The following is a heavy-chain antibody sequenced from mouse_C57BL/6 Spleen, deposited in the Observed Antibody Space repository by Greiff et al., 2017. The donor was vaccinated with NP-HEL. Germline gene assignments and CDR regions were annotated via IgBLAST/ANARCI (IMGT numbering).Heavy chain of an antibody. Sequence: EVQVVESGGGLVKPGGSLKLSCAASGFTFSSYAMSWVRQTPEKRLEWVATISDGGSYTYYPDNVKGRFTISRDNAKNNLYLQMSHLKSENTAMYYCARDDRENFDYWGQGTTLTVSS. J-gene: IGHJ2*01. D-gene: IGHD3-2*01. CDR1: GFTFSSYA. V-gene: IGHV5-4*01. CDR2: ISDGGSYT. CDR3: ARDDRENFDY.